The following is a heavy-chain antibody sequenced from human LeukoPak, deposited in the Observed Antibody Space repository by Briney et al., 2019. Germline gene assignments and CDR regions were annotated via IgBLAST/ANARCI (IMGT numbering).Heavy chain of an antibody. CDR1: GFTFSSYW. J-gene: IGHJ4*02. CDR2: IKQDGSEE. D-gene: IGHD3-10*01. CDR3: ARDKTASYYGSGSYNY. V-gene: IGHV3-7*03. Sequence: GGSLRLSCAASGFTFSSYWMSWVRQAPGKGLEWVANIKQDGSEEYYVDSVKGRFTISRDNAKNSLYLQMNSLRAEDTAVYYCARDKTASYYGSGSYNYWGQGTLVTVSS.